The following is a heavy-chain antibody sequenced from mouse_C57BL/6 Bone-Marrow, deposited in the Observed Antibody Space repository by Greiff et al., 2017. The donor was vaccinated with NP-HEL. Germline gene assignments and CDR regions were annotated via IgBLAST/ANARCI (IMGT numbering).Heavy chain of an antibody. J-gene: IGHJ1*03. CDR3: ARDPSTGWDWYFDV. D-gene: IGHD4-1*02. CDR2: ISYDGSN. Sequence: ESGPGLVKPSQSLSLTCSVTGYSITSGYYWNWIRQFPGNKLEWMGYISYDGSNNYNPSLKNRISITRDTSKNQFFLKLNSVTTEDTATYYCARDPSTGWDWYFDVWGTGTTVTVSS. CDR1: GYSITSGYY. V-gene: IGHV3-6*01.